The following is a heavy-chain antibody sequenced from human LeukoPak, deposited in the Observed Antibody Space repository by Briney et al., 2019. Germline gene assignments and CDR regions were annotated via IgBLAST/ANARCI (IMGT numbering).Heavy chain of an antibody. CDR1: GGSFSGYY. D-gene: IGHD3-3*01. CDR2: INHSGST. Sequence: SETLSLTCAVYGGSFSGYYWSWIRQPPGKGLEWIGEINHSGSTNYNPSLKSRVTISVDTSKNQFSLKLSSVTAADTAVYYCAREGYDFWSGYFWAFDIWGQGTMVTVSS. CDR3: AREGYDFWSGYFWAFDI. V-gene: IGHV4-34*01. J-gene: IGHJ3*02.